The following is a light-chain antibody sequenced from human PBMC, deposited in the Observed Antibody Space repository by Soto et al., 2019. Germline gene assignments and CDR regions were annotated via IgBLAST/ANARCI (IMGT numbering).Light chain of an antibody. CDR1: QSVFYSSNNKNY. CDR2: WAS. V-gene: IGKV4-1*01. Sequence: DIVMTQSPDSLAVFLGERATINCKSSQSVFYSSNNKNYLAWYQHKAGQPPKLLIYWASTRESGLPDRFSGSGSGTDFTLTISSLQAEYVAVYYCQQYYTTPPYTFGQGTKLEIK. CDR3: QQYYTTPPYT. J-gene: IGKJ2*01.